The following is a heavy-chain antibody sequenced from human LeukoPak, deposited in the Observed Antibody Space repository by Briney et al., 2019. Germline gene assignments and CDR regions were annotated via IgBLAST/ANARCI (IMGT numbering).Heavy chain of an antibody. Sequence: PGGSLRLSCAASGFIVSSNYMSWVRQDPGKGLEWVSVIYSGGSTYYADSVKGRFTISRDNSKNTLYLQMNSLRAEDTAVYYCARNRGYSYGSDFDYWGQGTLVTVSS. CDR2: IYSGGST. J-gene: IGHJ4*02. V-gene: IGHV3-66*01. CDR1: GFIVSSNY. CDR3: ARNRGYSYGSDFDY. D-gene: IGHD5-18*01.